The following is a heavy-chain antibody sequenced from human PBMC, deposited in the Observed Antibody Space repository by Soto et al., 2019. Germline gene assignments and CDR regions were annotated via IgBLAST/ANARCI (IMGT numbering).Heavy chain of an antibody. J-gene: IGHJ4*02. CDR3: ASAWFGELKDFDY. CDR1: GFTFSDHY. V-gene: IGHV3-72*01. Sequence: EVQLVESGGGLVQPGGSLRLSCAASGFTFSDHYMEWVRQAPGKGLEWVGRIRNKANSYTTEYGGSVKGGFTISRDDSKNSLSLQMNSLKTEDTAVYYCASAWFGELKDFDYWGRGTLVTVSS. D-gene: IGHD3-10*01. CDR2: IRNKANSYTT.